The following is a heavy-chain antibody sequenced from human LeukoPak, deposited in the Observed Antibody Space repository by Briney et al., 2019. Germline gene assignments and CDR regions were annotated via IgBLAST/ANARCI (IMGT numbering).Heavy chain of an antibody. CDR3: ARDLGPYYYDSSRGY. Sequence: GGSLRLSCAASGFTFSSYGMHWVRQAPGKGLEWVAVIWYDGSNKYYADSVKGRFTISRDNSKNTLYLQMNSLRAEDTAVYYCARDLGPYYYDSSRGYWGQGTLVTVSS. CDR2: IWYDGSNK. V-gene: IGHV3-33*01. CDR1: GFTFSSYG. D-gene: IGHD3-22*01. J-gene: IGHJ4*02.